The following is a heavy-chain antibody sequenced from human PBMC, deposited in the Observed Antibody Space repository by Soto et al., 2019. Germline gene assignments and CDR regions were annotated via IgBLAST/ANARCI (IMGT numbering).Heavy chain of an antibody. V-gene: IGHV1-69*01. CDR2: LIPLFGPP. Sequence: QVQLVQSVAEVKKPGSSVKVSCKASGSIFSSYAISWLRQAPGQGLEWMGGLIPLFGPPNYAQRFQGRVTITADDSTSTAYMDLSRLRAEDTAVYYCARDRDDYGSGNYYTRIDFWGQGTLITVSS. D-gene: IGHD3-10*01. CDR1: GSIFSSYA. J-gene: IGHJ4*02. CDR3: ARDRDDYGSGNYYTRIDF.